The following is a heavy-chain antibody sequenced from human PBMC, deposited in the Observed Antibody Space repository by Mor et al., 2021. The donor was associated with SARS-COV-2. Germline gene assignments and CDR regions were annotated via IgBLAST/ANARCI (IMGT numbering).Heavy chain of an antibody. CDR3: AREPFLWFGEKILG. J-gene: IGHJ3*01. D-gene: IGHD3-10*01. Sequence: DSVKGRFTISRDNAKNSLYLQMNSLRAEDTSVYYCAREPFLWFGEKILGWGQGTMVTVSS. V-gene: IGHV3-7*04.